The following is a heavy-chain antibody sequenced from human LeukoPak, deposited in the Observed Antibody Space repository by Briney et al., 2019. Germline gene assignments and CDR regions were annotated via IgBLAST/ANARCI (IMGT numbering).Heavy chain of an antibody. CDR3: ARATPYYDFWSGYYKGSWFDP. CDR1: GGSISSYY. Sequence: PSETLSLTCTVSGGSISSYYWSWIRQSPGKGLEWIGYIYYSGSTNYNPSLKSRVTISVDTSKNQFSLKLSSVTAADTAVYYCARATPYYDFWSGYYKGSWFDPWGQGTLVTVSS. CDR2: IYYSGST. D-gene: IGHD3-3*01. V-gene: IGHV4-59*01. J-gene: IGHJ5*02.